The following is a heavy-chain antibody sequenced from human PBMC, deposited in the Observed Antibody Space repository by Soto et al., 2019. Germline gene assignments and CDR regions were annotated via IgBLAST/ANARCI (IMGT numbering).Heavy chain of an antibody. D-gene: IGHD1-26*01. CDR3: AKGGSWDLDY. Sequence: GGSLRLSCAASGFTFKNYWMSWLRQAPGKGLEWAANIKEDGSETYYVDSVKGRFTISRDNAKNSLYLQMNSLRAEDTAVYYCAKGGSWDLDYWGHGTPVTVSS. CDR2: IKEDGSET. J-gene: IGHJ4*01. V-gene: IGHV3-7*01. CDR1: GFTFKNYW.